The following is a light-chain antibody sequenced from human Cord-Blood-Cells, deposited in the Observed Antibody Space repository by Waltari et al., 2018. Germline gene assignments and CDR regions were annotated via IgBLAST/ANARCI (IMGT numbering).Light chain of an antibody. V-gene: IGKV4-1*01. Sequence: DIVLTHSPDSLAVSLGERATINCKSSQSVLYSSNNKNNLAWYQQKPGQPPKLLIYWASTRESGVPDRFSGSGSGTDFTLTISSLQAEDVAVYYCQQYYSTLWTFGQGTKVEIK. J-gene: IGKJ1*01. CDR1: QSVLYSSNNKNN. CDR2: WAS. CDR3: QQYYSTLWT.